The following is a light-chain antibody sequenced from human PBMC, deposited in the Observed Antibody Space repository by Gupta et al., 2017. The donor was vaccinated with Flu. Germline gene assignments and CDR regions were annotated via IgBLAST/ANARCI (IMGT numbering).Light chain of an antibody. J-gene: IGLJ2*01. CDR2: RHN. V-gene: IGLV1-47*01. CDR3: ATWDDSLSGVV. Sequence: QSVLTQPPSASGTPGQSVTISCSGSSSNIGSNYVNWYQQFPGTAPKLRIQRHNERPSGVPDRFSGSKSGTSASLAISGLRSDDEADYYCATWDDSLSGVVFGGGTKLTVL. CDR1: SSNIGSNY.